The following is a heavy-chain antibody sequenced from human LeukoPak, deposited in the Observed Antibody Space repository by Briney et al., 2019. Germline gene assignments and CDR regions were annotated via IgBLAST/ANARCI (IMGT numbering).Heavy chain of an antibody. J-gene: IGHJ3*02. CDR2: ISSSSTYI. Sequence: GGSLRLSCAASGFTFSGYSMNWVRQAPGKGLEWVSYISSSSTYIYYADSVKGRFTVSRDNAQNSLHLQMNSLRAEDTAVYYCASNVTTTPITTGGASNIWGQGTMVTVSS. V-gene: IGHV3-21*01. CDR3: ASNVTTTPITTGGASNI. D-gene: IGHD4-17*01. CDR1: GFTFSGYS.